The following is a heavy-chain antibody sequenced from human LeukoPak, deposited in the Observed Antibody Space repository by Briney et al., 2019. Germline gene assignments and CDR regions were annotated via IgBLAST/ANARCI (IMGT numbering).Heavy chain of an antibody. D-gene: IGHD3-10*01. CDR3: ARDLHRVVVRGVPHYYYYMDV. V-gene: IGHV1-18*01. CDR2: ISTYNGNT. Sequence: ASVKVSCKASGYTFTSYGISWVRQAPGQGLEWMGWISTYNGNTSYAQKLQGRVTMTTDTSTSTAYMDLRSLRSDDTAVYYCARDLHRVVVRGVPHYYYYMDVWGKGTTVTISS. CDR1: GYTFTSYG. J-gene: IGHJ6*03.